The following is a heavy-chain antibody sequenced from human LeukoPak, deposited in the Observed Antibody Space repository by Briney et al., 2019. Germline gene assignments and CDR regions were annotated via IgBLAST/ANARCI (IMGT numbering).Heavy chain of an antibody. V-gene: IGHV3-30*02. D-gene: IGHD1-26*01. CDR1: GFTFSSYG. J-gene: IGHJ4*02. Sequence: GGSLRLSCAASGFTFSSYGMHWVRQAPGKGLEWVAVILSDGSKEFYTDSVKGRFTISRDNSKNTLYLQMNSLRAEDTAVYYCAKDREGATYFDYWGQGTLVAVSS. CDR2: ILSDGSKE. CDR3: AKDREGATYFDY.